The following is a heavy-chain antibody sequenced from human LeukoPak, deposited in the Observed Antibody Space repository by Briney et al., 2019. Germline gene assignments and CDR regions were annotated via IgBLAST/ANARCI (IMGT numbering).Heavy chain of an antibody. J-gene: IGHJ3*02. CDR2: IYHSGRT. V-gene: IGHV4-4*02. CDR3: ATYSGNDYDAFDI. CDR1: GGSISGSNW. D-gene: IGHD5-12*01. Sequence: SETLSLTCTVSGGSISGSNWWSWVRQPPGKGLEWIGEIYHSGRTTYNPSLKSRVTISLDKSKNQFSLRLSSVTAADTAVYYCATYSGNDYDAFDIWGQGTMVTVSS.